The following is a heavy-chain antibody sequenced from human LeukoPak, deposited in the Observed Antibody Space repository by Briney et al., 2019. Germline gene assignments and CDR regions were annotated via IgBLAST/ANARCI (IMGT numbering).Heavy chain of an antibody. D-gene: IGHD3-9*01. CDR3: ARDQTYYDILTGYYTSGIFDY. CDR1: GLIVSSNY. V-gene: IGHV3-21*01. J-gene: IGHJ4*02. Sequence: PGGSLRLSCAASGLIVSSNYMSWVRQAPGKGLEWVSSISSSSSYIYYADSVKGRFTISRDNAKNSLYLQMNSLRAEDTAVYYCARDQTYYDILTGYYTSGIFDYWGQGTLVTVSS. CDR2: ISSSSSYI.